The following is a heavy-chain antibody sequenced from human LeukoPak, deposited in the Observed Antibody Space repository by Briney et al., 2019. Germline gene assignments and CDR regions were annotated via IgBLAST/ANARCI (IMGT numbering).Heavy chain of an antibody. J-gene: IGHJ4*02. CDR1: GFTFSNYW. CDR3: ARRRSGHYFDY. Sequence: GGSLRLSCSASGFTFSNYWMHWVRQAPGKGPVWVSRINSDGSSTSYADSVKGRFTISRDNAKNTLYLQMNSLRAEDTAVYYCARRRSGHYFDYWGLGTLVTVSS. CDR2: INSDGSST. D-gene: IGHD6-25*01. V-gene: IGHV3-74*01.